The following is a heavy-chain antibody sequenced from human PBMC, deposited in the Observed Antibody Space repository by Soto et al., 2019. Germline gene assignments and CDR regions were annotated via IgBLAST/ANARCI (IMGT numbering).Heavy chain of an antibody. CDR3: ARGSGWILNY. CDR2: IKEDGSEK. V-gene: IGHV3-7*03. CDR1: GFILSNYW. J-gene: IGHJ4*02. D-gene: IGHD6-19*01. Sequence: EVQLVESGGGLVQPGGSLRLSCAASGFILSNYWMAWVRQAPGKGLEWVAIIKEDGSEKYYVDSVKGRFTISRDNAKNSLYLEMNSLRVEDTAVYYWARGSGWILNYWGQGTLLTVSS.